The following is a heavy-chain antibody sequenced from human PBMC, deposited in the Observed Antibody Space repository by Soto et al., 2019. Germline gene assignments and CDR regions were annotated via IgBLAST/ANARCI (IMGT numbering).Heavy chain of an antibody. D-gene: IGHD2-2*01. J-gene: IGHJ6*02. CDR2: IWYDGSNK. CDR1: GFTFSSYG. V-gene: IGHV3-33*01. Sequence: GGSLRLSCAASGFTFSSYGMHWVRQAPGKGLEWVAVIWYDGSNKYYADSVKGRFTISRDNSKNTLYLQMNSLRAEDTAVYYCARAGYCSSTSCYARSDYYYYGMDVWGQGTTVTVSS. CDR3: ARAGYCSSTSCYARSDYYYYGMDV.